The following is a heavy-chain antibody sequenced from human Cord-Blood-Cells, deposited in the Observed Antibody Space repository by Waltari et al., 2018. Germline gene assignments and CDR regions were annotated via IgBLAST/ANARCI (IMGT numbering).Heavy chain of an antibody. CDR1: GYTFPGYH. CDR3: ARVSELPFDY. Sequence: AQLVQSGAEVTKPGASVKVSCTASGYTFPGYHMLWVRQAPGQGLEWMGWINPNSGGTNYAQKFQGRVTMTRDTSISTAYMELSRLRSDDTAVYYCARVSELPFDYWGQGTLVTVSS. J-gene: IGHJ4*02. CDR2: INPNSGGT. D-gene: IGHD1-7*01. V-gene: IGHV1-2*02.